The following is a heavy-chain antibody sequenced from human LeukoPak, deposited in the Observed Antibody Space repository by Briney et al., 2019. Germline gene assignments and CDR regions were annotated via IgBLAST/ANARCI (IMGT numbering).Heavy chain of an antibody. D-gene: IGHD2-2*01. J-gene: IGHJ4*02. CDR3: ARDGSVTRYCSSTSCYLGY. CDR1: GYTFTGYY. Sequence: ASVKVSCKASGYTFTGYYMHWVRQAPGQGLEWMGWINPNSGGTNYAQKFQGRVTMTRDTSISTAYMELSRLRSDDTAVYYCARDGSVTRYCSSTSCYLGYWGQGTLVTVSP. CDR2: INPNSGGT. V-gene: IGHV1-2*02.